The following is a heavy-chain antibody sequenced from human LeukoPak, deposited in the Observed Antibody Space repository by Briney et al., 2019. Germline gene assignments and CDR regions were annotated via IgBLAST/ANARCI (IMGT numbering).Heavy chain of an antibody. Sequence: SETLSLTCTVSVGSISSYYWSWIREPPGKGLEWIGYIYYSGSTNYNPSLKSRVTISVDTSKNQCSLKLSSVTAADTAVYYCASDSGSYIDYWGQGTLVTVSS. J-gene: IGHJ4*02. CDR2: IYYSGST. D-gene: IGHD1-26*01. V-gene: IGHV4-59*08. CDR1: VGSISSYY. CDR3: ASDSGSYIDY.